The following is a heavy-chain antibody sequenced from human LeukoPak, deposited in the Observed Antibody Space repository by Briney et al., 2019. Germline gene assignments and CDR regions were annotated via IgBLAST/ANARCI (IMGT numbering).Heavy chain of an antibody. D-gene: IGHD6-13*01. J-gene: IGHJ4*02. CDR1: GFTFSAYA. CDR2: ISNSGGST. CDR3: AKARAQQLVLYFDY. V-gene: IGHV3-23*01. Sequence: GGSLRLSCAASGFTFSAYAMTWVRQAPGKGLEWVSAISNSGGSTYYADSVKGRFTISRDNSKNTLYLQMNSLRAEDTAVYYCAKARAQQLVLYFDYWGQGTLVTVSS.